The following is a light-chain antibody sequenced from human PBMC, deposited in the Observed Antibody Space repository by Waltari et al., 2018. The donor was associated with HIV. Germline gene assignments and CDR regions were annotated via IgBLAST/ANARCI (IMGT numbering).Light chain of an antibody. V-gene: IGLV1-51*01. CDR3: GTWDSRLSAVI. CDR1: SSNIGNNY. CDR2: DNN. Sequence: QSVLTQPPSVSAAPGQKVTISCSGSSSNIGNNYVSWYQQLPGTAPKLLINDNNKRLSGIPDRFSGSKSGTSATLGITGLQTGDEADYYCGTWDSRLSAVIFGGGTKLTVL. J-gene: IGLJ2*01.